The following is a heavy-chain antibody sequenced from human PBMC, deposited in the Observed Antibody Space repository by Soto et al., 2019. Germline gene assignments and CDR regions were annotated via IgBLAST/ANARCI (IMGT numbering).Heavy chain of an antibody. J-gene: IGHJ4*02. Sequence: EVQLLESGGDLVQPGGSLRLSCAASGFNVGAFAVNWVRQAPGKGLEWVSGISVSDAFIYYADSVRGRFSISRDASENVLYVQMNSLRVAETAPYYCRRETVAGIAGLDYWGPGTLVTVSS. CDR2: ISVSDAFI. CDR3: RRETVAGIAGLDY. V-gene: IGHV3-23*01. CDR1: GFNVGAFA. D-gene: IGHD1-20*01.